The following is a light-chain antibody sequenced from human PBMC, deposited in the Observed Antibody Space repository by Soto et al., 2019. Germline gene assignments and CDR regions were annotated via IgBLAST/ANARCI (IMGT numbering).Light chain of an antibody. CDR2: GAS. J-gene: IGKJ1*01. CDR3: QQYDNWPRT. CDR1: QSVSSSY. Sequence: EIVLTQSPGILSLSPGERATLSCRASQSVSSSYLAWYQQKPGQAPRLLIYGASSRATGIPDRFSGSGSGTDFTLTISRLEPEDFAVYYCQQYDNWPRTFGQGTKVDIK. V-gene: IGKV3-20*01.